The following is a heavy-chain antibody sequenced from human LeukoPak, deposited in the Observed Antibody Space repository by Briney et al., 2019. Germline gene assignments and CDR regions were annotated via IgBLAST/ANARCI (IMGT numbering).Heavy chain of an antibody. V-gene: IGHV1-18*01. J-gene: IGHJ4*02. CDR3: ARVSRGVNICDS. CDR1: GYTFASFD. Sequence: ASVKVSCKASGYTFASFDISWVRQAPGQGLEWMGWISVYNGDTNYAQKFQDRVTMTTDTSTSTAYMELRSLRSDDTAVYYCARVSRGVNICDSWGQGTLVTVSS. CDR2: ISVYNGDT. D-gene: IGHD2/OR15-2a*01.